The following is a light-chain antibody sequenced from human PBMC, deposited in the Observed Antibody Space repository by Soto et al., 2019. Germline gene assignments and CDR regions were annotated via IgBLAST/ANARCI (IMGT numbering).Light chain of an antibody. Sequence: QSALTQPASVSGSPGQSITISCTGTSGDVFAYNYVSWYHQYPGKAPKLMIYEVNNRPSGVSYRFSGSKSGNTASLTISGLQAEDEADYYCSSYTDRSTNTWVFGGGTQLTVL. CDR1: SGDVFAYNY. J-gene: IGLJ3*02. CDR2: EVN. CDR3: SSYTDRSTNTWV. V-gene: IGLV2-14*01.